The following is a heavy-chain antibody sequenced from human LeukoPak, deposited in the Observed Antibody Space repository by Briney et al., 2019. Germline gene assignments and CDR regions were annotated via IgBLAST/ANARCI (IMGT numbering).Heavy chain of an antibody. Sequence: ASVKVSCKASGYTFSTYPINWVRQAPGQGLEWMGRINPNSGGTNYAQKFQGRVTMTRDTSISTAYMELSRLRSDDTAVYYCARAHYYDSSGYYPYYFDYWGQGTLVTVSS. J-gene: IGHJ4*02. D-gene: IGHD3-22*01. CDR1: GYTFSTYP. CDR2: INPNSGGT. CDR3: ARAHYYDSSGYYPYYFDY. V-gene: IGHV1-2*06.